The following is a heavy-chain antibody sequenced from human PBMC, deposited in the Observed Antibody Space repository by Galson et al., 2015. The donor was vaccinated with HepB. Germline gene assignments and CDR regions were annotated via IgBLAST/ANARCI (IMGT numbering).Heavy chain of an antibody. J-gene: IGHJ4*02. V-gene: IGHV3-49*04. CDR2: IRSKAYGGTT. D-gene: IGHD3-10*01. CDR3: TRAQGAMIRGVNIVARRYYFDY. Sequence: SLRLSCAASGFTFGDYAMSWVRQAPGKGLEWVGFIRSKAYGGTTEYAASVIGRFTISRDDSKSIAYLQMNSLKTEDTAVYYCTRAQGAMIRGVNIVARRYYFDYWGQGTLVTVSS. CDR1: GFTFGDYA.